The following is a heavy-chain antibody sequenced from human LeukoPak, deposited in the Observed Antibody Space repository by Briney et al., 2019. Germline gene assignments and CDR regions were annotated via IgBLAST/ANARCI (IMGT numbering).Heavy chain of an antibody. CDR3: AKEDSNWGKYYYGMDV. V-gene: IGHV3-23*01. CDR1: GFTVSGNY. J-gene: IGHJ6*02. CDR2: ISGSGGRT. D-gene: IGHD7-27*01. Sequence: GGSLRLSCAASGFTVSGNYMSWVRQAPGKGLEWVSGISGSGGRTNYADSVKGRFTISRDNSKNTLYLQMNSLRAEDTAVYYCAKEDSNWGKYYYGMDVWGQGTTVTVSS.